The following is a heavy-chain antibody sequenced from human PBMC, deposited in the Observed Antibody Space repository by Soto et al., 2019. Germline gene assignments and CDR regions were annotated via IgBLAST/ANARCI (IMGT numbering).Heavy chain of an antibody. CDR2: MNPNSGHT. CDR3: ASEISSGLDV. J-gene: IGHJ6*02. CDR1: GYTFTSYD. Sequence: QVQLVQSGAEVKKPGASVKVSCKASGYTFTSYDINWVRQATGQGLEWMGGMNPNSGHTDHAQKFPGRVTMTRTISISTAYLELSSLRSEDTAVYYCASEISSGLDVWCQGTTVIVSS. V-gene: IGHV1-8*01.